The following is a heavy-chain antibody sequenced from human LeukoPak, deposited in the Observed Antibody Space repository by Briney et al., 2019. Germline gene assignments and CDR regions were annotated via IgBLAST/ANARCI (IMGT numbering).Heavy chain of an antibody. Sequence: ASETLSLTCTVSGGSINSYYWSWIRQPPGKGLEWIGHMYYSGGTNYNPPLKSRVTISVDTSKNQFSLKLSSVTAADTAVYYCTRRCKDAYTLYCFDYWGQGTLVTVSS. CDR2: MYYSGGT. V-gene: IGHV4-59*01. CDR1: GGSINSYY. J-gene: IGHJ4*02. D-gene: IGHD5-24*01. CDR3: TRRCKDAYTLYCFDY.